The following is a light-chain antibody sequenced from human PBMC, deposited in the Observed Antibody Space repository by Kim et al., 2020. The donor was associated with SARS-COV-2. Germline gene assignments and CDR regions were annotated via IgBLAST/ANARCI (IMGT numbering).Light chain of an antibody. CDR3: QQYNSYGTWT. J-gene: IGKJ1*01. V-gene: IGKV1-5*01. CDR1: QSISSW. CDR2: DAS. Sequence: IQMTQSPSTLSASVGDRVTITCRASQSISSWLAWYQQKPGKAPKLLIYDASTLESGVPFRFSGSGSGTEFTLIISSLQPDDFATYYCQQYNSYGTWTFGQGTKVEIK.